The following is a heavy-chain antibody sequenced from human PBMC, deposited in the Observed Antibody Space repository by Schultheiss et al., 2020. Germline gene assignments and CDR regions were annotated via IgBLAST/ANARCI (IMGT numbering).Heavy chain of an antibody. CDR1: GGSISSGGYS. CDR3: ARGHMTVMVTYFDY. D-gene: IGHD3-22*01. J-gene: IGHJ4*02. CDR2: IYRGGST. Sequence: SETLSLTCAVSGGSISSGGYSWNWIRQPPGKTLEWIGFIYRGGSTYYHPSLKSRVSISLDVSKNQFSLNLASVTAADTAMYYCARGHMTVMVTYFDYWGQGVLVTVSS. V-gene: IGHV4-30-2*01.